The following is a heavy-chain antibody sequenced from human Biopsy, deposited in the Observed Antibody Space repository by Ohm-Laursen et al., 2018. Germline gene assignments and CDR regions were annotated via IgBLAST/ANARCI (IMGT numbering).Heavy chain of an antibody. J-gene: IGHJ4*02. CDR1: GASVRSHF. CDR3: ARHFESTAIFDY. D-gene: IGHD5/OR15-5a*01. CDR2: ISNSGTT. Sequence: TLSLTCTLSGASVRSHFLTWIRQPPGKGLQWIGSISNSGTTKSSPSLKSRVNISLHTSKNQLSLKLTSVTAADTAVYYCARHFESTAIFDYWGQGAPITVSS. V-gene: IGHV4-59*08.